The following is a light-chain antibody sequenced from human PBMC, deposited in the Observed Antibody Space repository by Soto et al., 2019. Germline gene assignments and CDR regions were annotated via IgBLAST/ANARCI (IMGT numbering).Light chain of an antibody. J-gene: IGKJ1*01. CDR3: QHYGSLSWT. CDR2: GAS. V-gene: IGKV3-20*01. Sequence: EMGVTQSPGTLSLSPGERATLSCRASQILYRNYLAWYQQKPGQAPKIIIFGASGRATGIPDRFSGSGSGTDFTLTISRLEPDDFAVYYCQHYGSLSWTFGQGTKVDIK. CDR1: QILYRNY.